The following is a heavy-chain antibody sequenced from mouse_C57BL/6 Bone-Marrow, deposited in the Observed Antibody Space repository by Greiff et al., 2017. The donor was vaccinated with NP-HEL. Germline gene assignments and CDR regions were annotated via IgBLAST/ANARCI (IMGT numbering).Heavy chain of an antibody. Sequence: EVNVVESEGGLVQPGSSMKLSCTASGFTFSDYYMAWVRQVPEKGLEWVANINYDGSSTYYLDSLTSRFIISRDNEKNILYLQMSSLKSEDTATYYCARGSYEWYFDVWGTGTTVTVSS. J-gene: IGHJ1*03. CDR2: INYDGSST. V-gene: IGHV5-16*01. D-gene: IGHD1-1*01. CDR3: ARGSYEWYFDV. CDR1: GFTFSDYY.